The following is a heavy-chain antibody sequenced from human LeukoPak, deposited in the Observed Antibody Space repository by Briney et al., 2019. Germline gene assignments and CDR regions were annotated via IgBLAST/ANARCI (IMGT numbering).Heavy chain of an antibody. J-gene: IGHJ4*02. CDR3: ARDRSYFDY. V-gene: IGHV4-59*12. Sequence: SETLSLTCTVSGGSISSYYWSWIRQPPGKGLEWIGYIYYSGSTNYNPSLKSRVTISVDTSKNQFSLKLSSVTAADTAVYYCARDRSYFDYWGQGTLVTVSS. CDR2: IYYSGST. CDR1: GGSISSYY.